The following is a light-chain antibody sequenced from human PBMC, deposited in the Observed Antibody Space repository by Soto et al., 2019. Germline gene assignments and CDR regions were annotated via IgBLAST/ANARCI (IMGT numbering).Light chain of an antibody. CDR3: SSYTCTGEV. CDR2: DVS. Sequence: QSALTQPASVSGSPGQSITISCTGTSIDVGGYNYVSWYQQHPGKAPNLMIYDVSNRPSGVSNRFSGSKSANTASLTISGLQAEDEADYYGSSYTCTGEVFGGGTKLTVL. V-gene: IGLV2-14*01. CDR1: SIDVGGYNY. J-gene: IGLJ3*02.